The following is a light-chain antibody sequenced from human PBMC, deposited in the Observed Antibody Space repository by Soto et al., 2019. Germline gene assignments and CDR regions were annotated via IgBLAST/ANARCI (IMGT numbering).Light chain of an antibody. J-gene: IGLJ2*01. V-gene: IGLV2-11*01. CDR2: DVN. Sequence: QSALTQPRSVSGSPGQSVTISCTGTSSDVGGYNYVSWYQQHPGKAPKLMIYDVNKRPSGVPDRFSGSKSGNTASLTISGLQAEDEAEYFCWSYAGSYTVVVFGGGTKVTVL. CDR1: SSDVGGYNY. CDR3: WSYAGSYTVVV.